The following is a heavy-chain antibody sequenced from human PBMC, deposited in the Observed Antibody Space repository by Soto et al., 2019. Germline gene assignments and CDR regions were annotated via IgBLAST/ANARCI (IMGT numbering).Heavy chain of an antibody. J-gene: IGHJ4*02. Sequence: QVQLVESGGGVVQPGRSLRLSCAASGFTFSSYAMHWVRQAPGKGLEWVAVISYDGSNKYYADSVKGRFTISRDNSKNTLYLQMNSLRAEDTAVYYCARDRGVGSYKIVGAYDYWGQGTLVTVSS. D-gene: IGHD1-26*01. CDR3: ARDRGVGSYKIVGAYDY. CDR2: ISYDGSNK. V-gene: IGHV3-30-3*01. CDR1: GFTFSSYA.